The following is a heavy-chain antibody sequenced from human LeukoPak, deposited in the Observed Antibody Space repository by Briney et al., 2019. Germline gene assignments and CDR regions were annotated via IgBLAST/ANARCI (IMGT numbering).Heavy chain of an antibody. V-gene: IGHV1-2*02. CDR1: GYTFTGYY. J-gene: IGHJ4*02. Sequence: ASVKVSCKASGYTFTGYYMHWVRQAPGQGLEWMGWINPNSGGTNYAQKFQGRVTMTRDTSISTAYMELSRLRSDDTAVYYCARDPSMIRGENTPYFDYWGQGTLVTVSS. CDR2: INPNSGGT. D-gene: IGHD3-10*01. CDR3: ARDPSMIRGENTPYFDY.